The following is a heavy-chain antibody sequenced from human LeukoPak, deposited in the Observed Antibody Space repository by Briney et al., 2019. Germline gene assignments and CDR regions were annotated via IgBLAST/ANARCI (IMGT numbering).Heavy chain of an antibody. J-gene: IGHJ4*02. Sequence: GGSLRLSCAASGFTVSSNYMSWVRQAPGKGLEWVSVIYSGGSTYYADSVKGRFTISRDNAKNSLYLQMNSLRAEDTALYYCAKDIGYSSSWYYFDYWGQGTLVTVSS. CDR3: AKDIGYSSSWYYFDY. D-gene: IGHD6-13*01. CDR2: IYSGGST. CDR1: GFTVSSNY. V-gene: IGHV3-53*05.